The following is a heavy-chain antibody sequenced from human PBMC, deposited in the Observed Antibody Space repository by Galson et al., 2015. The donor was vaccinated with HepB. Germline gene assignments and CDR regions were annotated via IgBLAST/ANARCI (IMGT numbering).Heavy chain of an antibody. CDR3: ARAWGIEWLEGAFDI. CDR1: GFTFSSYA. J-gene: IGHJ3*02. V-gene: IGHV3-30-3*01. CDR2: ISYDGSNK. Sequence: SLRLSCAASGFTFSSYAMHWVRQAPGKGLEWVAVISYDGSNKYYADSVKGRFTISRDNSKNTLYLQMNSLRAEDTAVYYCARAWGIEWLEGAFDIWGQGTMVTVSS. D-gene: IGHD6-19*01.